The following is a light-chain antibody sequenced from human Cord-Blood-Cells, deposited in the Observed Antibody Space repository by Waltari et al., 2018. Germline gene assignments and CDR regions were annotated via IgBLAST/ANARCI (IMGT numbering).Light chain of an antibody. CDR3: CSYAGSYTFVV. V-gene: IGLV2-11*01. J-gene: IGLJ2*01. CDR2: DVS. Sequence: QSALTQPRSVSGSPGQSVTISCTGTSSDVGGYNYVSWYQQHPGKAPKLMIYDVSKRPSVVPERVSGSKSGNTASLTISGLQAEDEADYYCCSYAGSYTFVVFGGGTKLTVL. CDR1: SSDVGGYNY.